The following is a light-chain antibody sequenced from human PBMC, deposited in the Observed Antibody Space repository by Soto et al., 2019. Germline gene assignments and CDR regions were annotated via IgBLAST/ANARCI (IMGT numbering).Light chain of an antibody. J-gene: IGKJ5*01. CDR3: QQSYSNPIT. Sequence: DIQMTQSPSSLSASVGDRVTITCRASQSISSYLNWYQQKPGKAPKLLIYAASSLQSGVPSRFSGSGSGTDFTLTISSLQPEVFATYSCQQSYSNPITFGQGTRLEIK. CDR1: QSISSY. CDR2: AAS. V-gene: IGKV1-39*01.